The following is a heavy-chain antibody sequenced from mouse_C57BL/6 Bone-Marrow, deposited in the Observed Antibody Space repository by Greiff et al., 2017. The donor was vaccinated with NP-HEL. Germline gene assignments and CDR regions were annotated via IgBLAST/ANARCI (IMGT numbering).Heavy chain of an antibody. D-gene: IGHD1-1*01. V-gene: IGHV1-59*01. Sequence: VQLQQPGAELVRPGTSVKLSCKASGYTFTSYWMHWVKQRPGQGLEWIGVIDPSDSYTNYNPKFKGKATLTVDTSSSTAYMQLSSLTSEDSAVYYCAVYYGSSYGFAYWGQGTLVTVSA. CDR2: IDPSDSYT. CDR3: AVYYGSSYGFAY. CDR1: GYTFTSYW. J-gene: IGHJ3*01.